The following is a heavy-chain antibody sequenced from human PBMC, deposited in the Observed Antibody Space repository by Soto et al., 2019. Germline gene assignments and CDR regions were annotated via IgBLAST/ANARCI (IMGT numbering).Heavy chain of an antibody. CDR3: ARSLSACGGSCYSGGMDV. D-gene: IGHD2-15*01. V-gene: IGHV4-61*05. CDR2: IYYSGST. CDR1: GGSISSSSYY. Sequence: PSETLSLTCTVSGGSISSSSYYWGWIRQPPGKGLEWIGYIYYSGSTNYNPSLKSRVTISVDTSKNQFSLKLSSVTAADTAVYYCARSLSACGGSCYSGGMDVWGQGTTVTSP. J-gene: IGHJ6*02.